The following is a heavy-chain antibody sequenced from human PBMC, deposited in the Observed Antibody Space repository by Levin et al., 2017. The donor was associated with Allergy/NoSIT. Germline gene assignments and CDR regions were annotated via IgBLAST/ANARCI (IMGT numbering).Heavy chain of an antibody. J-gene: IGHJ4*02. CDR1: GFTFSNAW. D-gene: IGHD3-9*01. CDR2: IKSKTDGGTT. Sequence: GGSLRLSCAASGFTFSNAWMSWVRQAPGKGLEWVGRIKSKTDGGTTDYAAPVKGRFTISRDDSKNTLYLQMNSLKTEDTAVYYCTTVLLYFDWLYPDYWGQGTLVTVSS. V-gene: IGHV3-15*01. CDR3: TTVLLYFDWLYPDY.